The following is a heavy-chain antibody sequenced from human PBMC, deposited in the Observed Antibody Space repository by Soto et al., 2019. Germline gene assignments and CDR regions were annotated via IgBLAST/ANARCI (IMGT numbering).Heavy chain of an antibody. D-gene: IGHD6-25*01. J-gene: IGHJ4*02. CDR1: GDSISSYY. Sequence: QVQLQESSPGLVKPSETLSLTCTVSGDSISSYYWSWIRQPPGKGLEWTGYIYYSGSTNNNPSPKSRVTLSVDTSTNQFSLKLSSVTAADTAAYYCARRYGSAFDYWGQGTLVTVSS. V-gene: IGHV4-59*08. CDR2: IYYSGST. CDR3: ARRYGSAFDY.